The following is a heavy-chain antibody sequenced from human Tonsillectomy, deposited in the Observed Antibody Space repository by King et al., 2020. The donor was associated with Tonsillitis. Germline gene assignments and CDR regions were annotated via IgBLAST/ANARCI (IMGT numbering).Heavy chain of an antibody. CDR3: AKESWVTPLAGLGY. J-gene: IGHJ4*01. CDR2: RSGSGGRT. CDR1: GFTFSNFA. D-gene: IGHD4-23*01. V-gene: IGHV3-23*04. Sequence: VQLVESGGGLVQPGGSLRLSCAASGFTFSNFAMSWVRQAPGKGLEWVSARSGSGGRTYYADSVKGRFTITRDNSKNTLYLQMNSLRAGDTAVYYCAKESWVTPLAGLGYWGHGTLVTVSS.